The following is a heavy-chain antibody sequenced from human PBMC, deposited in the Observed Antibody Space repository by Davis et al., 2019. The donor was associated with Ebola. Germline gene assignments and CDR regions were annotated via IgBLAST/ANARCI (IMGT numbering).Heavy chain of an antibody. J-gene: IGHJ5*02. CDR2: INPNSGGT. CDR1: GYTFTSYR. V-gene: IGHV1-2*04. Sequence: ASVKVSCKASGYTFTSYRISWVRQAPGQGLEWMGWINPNSGGTNYAQKFQGWVTMTRDTSISTAYMELSRLRSDDTAVYYCARDLGGSYDNWFDPWGQGTLATVSS. D-gene: IGHD1-26*01. CDR3: ARDLGGSYDNWFDP.